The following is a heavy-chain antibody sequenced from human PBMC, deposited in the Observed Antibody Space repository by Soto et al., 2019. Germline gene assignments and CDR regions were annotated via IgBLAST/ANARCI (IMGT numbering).Heavy chain of an antibody. D-gene: IGHD6-19*01. CDR1: GGTFSSYA. V-gene: IGHV1-69*01. J-gene: IGHJ5*02. CDR3: ARDRESSGWGWFDP. CDR2: IIPIFGTA. Sequence: QVQLVQSGAEVKKPGSSVKVSCKASGGTFSSYAISWVXXXPGQGLEWMGGIIPIFGTANYAQKFQGRVTITADESTSXAXMEXXSLRSEDTAVYYCARDRESSGWGWFDPWGQGTLVTVSS.